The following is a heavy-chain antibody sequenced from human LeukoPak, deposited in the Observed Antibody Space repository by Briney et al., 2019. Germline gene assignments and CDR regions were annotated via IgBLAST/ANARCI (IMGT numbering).Heavy chain of an antibody. V-gene: IGHV5-51*01. J-gene: IGHJ6*03. CDR2: IYPGDFDT. CDR1: GYIFTSYW. CDR3: ARHKCGGDCYSHYYYMDV. D-gene: IGHD2-21*01. Sequence: GESLKISCKASGYIFTSYWIGWVRQLPGKGLEWMGIIYPGDFDTRYRPSFQSQVTISADKSISTAYLQWSSLKASDTAMYYCARHKCGGDCYSHYYYMDVWGKGTTVTVSS.